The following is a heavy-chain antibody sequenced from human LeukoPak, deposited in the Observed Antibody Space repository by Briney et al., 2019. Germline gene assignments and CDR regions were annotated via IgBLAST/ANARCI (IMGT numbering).Heavy chain of an antibody. CDR3: ATDRGWRTSGYYLYYFEY. CDR2: ISSSSSYI. CDR1: GFTFSSYS. D-gene: IGHD3-3*01. J-gene: IGHJ4*02. Sequence: GGSLRLSCAASGFTFSSYSMNWVRQAPGKGLEWVSSISSSSSYIYYADSVKGRFTISRDNAKNSLYLQMSSLRAEDTAVYYCATDRGWRTSGYYLYYFEYWGQGTLVTFSS. V-gene: IGHV3-21*01.